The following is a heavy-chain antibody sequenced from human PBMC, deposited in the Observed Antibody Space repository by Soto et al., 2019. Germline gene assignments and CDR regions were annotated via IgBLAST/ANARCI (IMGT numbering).Heavy chain of an antibody. CDR1: GFTVSSNY. CDR2: IYSGGST. V-gene: IGHV3-53*01. J-gene: IGHJ6*02. D-gene: IGHD3-16*01. CDR3: ARLGGKLSLDYYYYGMDV. Sequence: PGGSLRLSCAASGFTVSSNYMSRVRQAPGKGLEWVSVIYSGGSTYYADSVKGRFTISRDNSKNTLYLQMNSLRAEDTAVYYCARLGGKLSLDYYYYGMDVWGQGTTVTVSS.